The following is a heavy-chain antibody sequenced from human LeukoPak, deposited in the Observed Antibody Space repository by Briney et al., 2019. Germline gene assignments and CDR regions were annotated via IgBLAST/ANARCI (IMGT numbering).Heavy chain of an antibody. J-gene: IGHJ4*02. D-gene: IGHD4-23*01. CDR1: GGSISSYY. CDR2: IYYSGST. V-gene: IGHV4-59*12. Sequence: SETLSLTCTVSGGSISSYYWSWIRQPPGKGLEWIGYIYYSGSTNYNPSLKSRVTISVDTSKNQFSLKLSSVTAADTAVYYCARDIIAYGGNSNYYFDYWGQGTLVIVSS. CDR3: ARDIIAYGGNSNYYFDY.